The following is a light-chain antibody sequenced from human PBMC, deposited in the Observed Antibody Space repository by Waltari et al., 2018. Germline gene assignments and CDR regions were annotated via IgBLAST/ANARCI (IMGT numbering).Light chain of an antibody. J-gene: IGKJ1*01. CDR3: QQYYRSRT. CDR2: WAS. Sequence: DIVMTQSPDSLAVSLGERATIDCKSSQSVFYRSDNKNYLAWYQHKPGQPPTLLFYWASTRGSGVPDRFSASGSGTDFTLTNNNRQAEDVAVYYCQQYYRSRTFGQGTKVEIK. CDR1: QSVFYRSDNKNY. V-gene: IGKV4-1*01.